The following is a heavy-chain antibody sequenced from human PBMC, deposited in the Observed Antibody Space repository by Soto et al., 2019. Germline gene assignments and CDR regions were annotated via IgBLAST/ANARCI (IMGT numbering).Heavy chain of an antibody. CDR2: ISYDGSNK. Sequence: QVQLVESGGGVVQPGRSLRLSCAASGFTFSSYAMHWVRQAPGKGLEWVAVISYDGSNKYYADSVKVRFTISRDNSKNTLYLQMNSLRAEDTAVYYCARESTTPYGDYDYWGQGTLVTVSS. CDR1: GFTFSSYA. V-gene: IGHV3-30-3*01. D-gene: IGHD4-17*01. J-gene: IGHJ4*02. CDR3: ARESTTPYGDYDY.